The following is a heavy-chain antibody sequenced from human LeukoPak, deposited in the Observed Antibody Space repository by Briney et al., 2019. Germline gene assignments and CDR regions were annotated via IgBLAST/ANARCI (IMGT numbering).Heavy chain of an antibody. CDR2: ISGSGGST. D-gene: IGHD4-17*01. V-gene: IGHV3-23*01. Sequence: GGSLRLSCAASGFTFSSYAMSWVRQAPGKGLEWVSSISGSGGSTYYADSVKGRFTISRDNSKNTLYLQMNSLRAEDTAVYYCAKALSTVTTSGYFDYWGQGTLVTVSS. CDR1: GFTFSSYA. J-gene: IGHJ4*02. CDR3: AKALSTVTTSGYFDY.